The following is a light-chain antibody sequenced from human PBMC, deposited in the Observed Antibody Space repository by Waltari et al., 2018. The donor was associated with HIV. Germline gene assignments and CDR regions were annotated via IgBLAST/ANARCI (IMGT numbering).Light chain of an antibody. CDR2: GNK. Sequence: QSMLTQPPSVSGAPGQRVTISCTGSSSTIGADYDVHWYQQIPGTAPKLLISGNKNRPSGVPDRFSASKSGTSASLTISGLQAEDEADYFCQSYDISLSASVFFGGGTRLTVL. V-gene: IGLV1-40*01. CDR3: QSYDISLSASVF. J-gene: IGLJ2*01. CDR1: SSTIGADYD.